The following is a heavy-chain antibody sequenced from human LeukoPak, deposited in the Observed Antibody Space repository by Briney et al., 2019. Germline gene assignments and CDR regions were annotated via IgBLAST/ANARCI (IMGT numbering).Heavy chain of an antibody. V-gene: IGHV4-34*01. Sequence: SETLSLTCAVYGGSFSGYYWSWIRQPPGKGLEWIGEINHIGSTNYNPSLKSRVTISVDTSKSQFSLKLSSVTAADTAVYYCARVSVDTAKDYWGQGTPVTVSS. CDR2: INHIGST. CDR1: GGSFSGYY. CDR3: ARVSVDTAKDY. D-gene: IGHD5-18*01. J-gene: IGHJ4*02.